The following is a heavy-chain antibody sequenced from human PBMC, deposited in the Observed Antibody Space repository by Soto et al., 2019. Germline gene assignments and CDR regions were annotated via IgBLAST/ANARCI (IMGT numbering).Heavy chain of an antibody. J-gene: IGHJ6*02. D-gene: IGHD6-19*01. CDR2: IWYDGSNK. V-gene: IGHV3-33*01. CDR3: ARDQRGSGWYNAHYYGMDV. Sequence: QVQLVESGGGVVQPGRSLRLSCAASGFTFSSYGMHWVRQAPGKGLEWVAVIWYDGSNKEYADSVKGRFTISRDNSKNTLYLQMTCLRAEDTAVYYCARDQRGSGWYNAHYYGMDVWGQGTTVTVS. CDR1: GFTFSSYG.